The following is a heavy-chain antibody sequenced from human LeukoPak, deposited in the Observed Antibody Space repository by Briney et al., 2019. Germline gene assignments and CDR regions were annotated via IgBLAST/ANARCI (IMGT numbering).Heavy chain of an antibody. D-gene: IGHD3-22*01. CDR2: IIPIFGTA. CDR1: GGTFSSYA. V-gene: IGHV1-69*13. Sequence: ASVKVSCKASGGTFSSYAISWVRQAPGQGLEWMGGIIPIFGTANYAQKFQGRVTITADESTSTAYMELSSLRSEDTAVYYCATLYYYDSSGYYRNWGQGTLVTVSS. J-gene: IGHJ4*02. CDR3: ATLYYYDSSGYYRN.